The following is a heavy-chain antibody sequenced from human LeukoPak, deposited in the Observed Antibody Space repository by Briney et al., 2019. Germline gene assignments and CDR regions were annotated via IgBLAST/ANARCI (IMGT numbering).Heavy chain of an antibody. D-gene: IGHD3-22*01. CDR3: ARKTYYYDSSGYYVQDY. J-gene: IGHJ4*02. V-gene: IGHV3-23*01. CDR2: ISGSGGST. Sequence: GGSLRLSCAASGFTFSSYALSWVRQAPGKGLEWVSAISGSGGSTYYADSVKGRFTISRDNSKNTLYLQVNSLRAEDTAVYYCARKTYYYDSSGYYVQDYWGQGTLVTVSS. CDR1: GFTFSSYA.